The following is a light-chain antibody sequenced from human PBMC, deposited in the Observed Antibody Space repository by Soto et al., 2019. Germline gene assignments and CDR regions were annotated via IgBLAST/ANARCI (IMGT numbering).Light chain of an antibody. V-gene: IGKV3-20*01. J-gene: IGKJ3*01. CDR2: GAS. Sequence: EIVLTQSPGTLSLSPEERAALSCRASQSISDTYLAWYQQRPGQARRLLISGASSRAAGIPDRFSGSGSGTDFSLTISRTEPEDSAVYYCQLYLDSTRIFTFGPGTKVDI. CDR1: QSISDTY. CDR3: QLYLDSTRIFT.